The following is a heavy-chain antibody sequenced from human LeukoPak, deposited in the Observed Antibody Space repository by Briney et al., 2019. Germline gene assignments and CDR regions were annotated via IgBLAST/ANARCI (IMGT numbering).Heavy chain of an antibody. CDR1: GFTFSSYS. CDR3: ARSGLSRFGF. CDR2: ISGSGGST. V-gene: IGHV3-23*01. D-gene: IGHD2/OR15-2a*01. J-gene: IGHJ4*02. Sequence: GGSLRLSCAASGFTFSSYSMNWVRQAPGKGLEWVSAISGSGGSTYYADSVKGRFTISRDNSRNTLYLQMNSLRAEDTAVYYCARSGLSRFGFWGQGTLVTVSS.